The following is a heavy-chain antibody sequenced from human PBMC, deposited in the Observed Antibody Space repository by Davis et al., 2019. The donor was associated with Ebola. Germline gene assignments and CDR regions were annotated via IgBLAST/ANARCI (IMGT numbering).Heavy chain of an antibody. V-gene: IGHV3-7*03. CDR2: IKQDGSEK. J-gene: IGHJ4*02. D-gene: IGHD3-3*01. CDR3: ARDATYYDFWSGYKDY. CDR1: GFTFSSYW. Sequence: GESLKISCAASGFTFSSYWMSWVRQAPGKGLEWVANIKQDGSEKYYVDSVKGRFTISRDNAKNSLSLQMNSLRAEDTAVYYCARDATYYDFWSGYKDYWGQGTLVTVSS.